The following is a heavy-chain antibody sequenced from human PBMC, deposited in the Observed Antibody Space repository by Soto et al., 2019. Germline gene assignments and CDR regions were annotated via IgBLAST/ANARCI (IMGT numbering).Heavy chain of an antibody. Sequence: EVPLLESGGGLVQPGGSLTLSCAASGFTFSNHLIHWVRQAPGEGLEWVSGFAGNFVTLLYADSVKGRFTISRDNSKNTSDLQMNNLRAEDTAIYYCVREGRLGVEGFDVWGQGRLVTVSS. J-gene: IGHJ4*02. V-gene: IGHV3-23*01. CDR2: FAGNFVTL. D-gene: IGHD1-26*01. CDR1: GFTFSNHL. CDR3: VREGRLGVEGFDV.